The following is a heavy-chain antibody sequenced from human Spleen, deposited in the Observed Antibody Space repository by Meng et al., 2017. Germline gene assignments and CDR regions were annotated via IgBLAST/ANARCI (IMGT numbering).Heavy chain of an antibody. D-gene: IGHD2-15*01. Sequence: GGSLRLSCAASGFTFSTYWLHWVPQAPGKGLVWFSRINRDGSTTNYADSVKGRFTISRDNAKNTLYLQMNRLRAEDTAVYYCTRVGCSGGGCPLPAHWGQGTLVTVSS. CDR1: GFTFSTYW. CDR3: TRVGCSGGGCPLPAH. J-gene: IGHJ4*02. V-gene: IGHV3-74*01. CDR2: INRDGSTT.